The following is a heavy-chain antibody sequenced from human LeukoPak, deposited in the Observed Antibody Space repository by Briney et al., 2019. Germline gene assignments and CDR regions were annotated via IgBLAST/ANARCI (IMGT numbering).Heavy chain of an antibody. V-gene: IGHV3-7*01. CDR1: GFTFSSYW. CDR3: ASRHSSSWYYYYYYMDV. D-gene: IGHD6-13*01. J-gene: IGHJ6*03. Sequence: GGSLRLSCVASGFTFSSYWMSWVRQAPGKGLEWVANIKQDGSEKYYVVSVKGRFTISRDNAKNSLYLQMNSLRAEDTAVYYCASRHSSSWYYYYYYMDVWGKGTTVTVSS. CDR2: IKQDGSEK.